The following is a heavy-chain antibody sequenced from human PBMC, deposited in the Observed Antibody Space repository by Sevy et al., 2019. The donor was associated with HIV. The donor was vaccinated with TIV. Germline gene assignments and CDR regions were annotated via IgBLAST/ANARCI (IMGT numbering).Heavy chain of an antibody. CDR1: EFTFISYS. V-gene: IGHV3-21*01. CDR3: ARLGGYEDTYYYYAMDV. Sequence: GGSLRLSCAASEFTFISYSMNWVRQAPGKGLEWVSSISSHSTYIYYADSVKGRFTISRDNAKNSLYLQMNSLGAEDTAVYYCARLGGYEDTYYYYAMDVWGQGTTVTVSS. J-gene: IGHJ6*02. D-gene: IGHD5-12*01. CDR2: ISSHSTYI.